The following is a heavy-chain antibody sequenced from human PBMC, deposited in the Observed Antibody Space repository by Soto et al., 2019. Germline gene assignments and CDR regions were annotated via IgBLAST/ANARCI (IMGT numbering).Heavy chain of an antibody. D-gene: IGHD5-18*01. CDR2: IIPIFGTA. J-gene: IGHJ6*02. CDR1: GGTFSSYA. V-gene: IGHV1-69*01. CDR3: AREKTRGSGQLWPTVVYYYYGMDV. Sequence: QVQLVQSGAEVKKPGSSVKVSCKASGGTFSSYAISWVRQAPGQGLEWMGGIIPIFGTANYAQKFQGRVTITADESTSTADMELSSLSSEDTAVYYCAREKTRGSGQLWPTVVYYYYGMDVWGQGTTVTVSS.